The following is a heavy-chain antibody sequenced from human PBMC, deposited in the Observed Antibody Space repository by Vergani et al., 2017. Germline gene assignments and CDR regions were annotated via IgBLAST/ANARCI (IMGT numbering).Heavy chain of an antibody. J-gene: IGHJ5*02. CDR1: GGSFSGYY. CDR3: ARGYCSSTSCYLNWFDP. CDR2: INHSGST. V-gene: IGHV4-34*01. Sequence: QVQLQQSGPGLVKPSETLSLTCAVYGGSFSGYYWSWIRQPPGKGLEWIGEINHSGSTNYNPSLKSRVTISVDTSKNQFSLKLSSVTAADTAVYYCARGYCSSTSCYLNWFDPWGQGTLVTVSS. D-gene: IGHD2-2*01.